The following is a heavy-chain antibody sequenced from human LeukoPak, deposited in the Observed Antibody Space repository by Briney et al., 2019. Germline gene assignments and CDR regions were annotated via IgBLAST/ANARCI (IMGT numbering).Heavy chain of an antibody. V-gene: IGHV1-2*06. CDR2: INPNSGGT. CDR1: GYSFTGYY. D-gene: IGHD2-2*01. CDR3: ARVQGYCSSTSCYQRHYYFDY. J-gene: IGHJ4*02. Sequence: ASVKVSCKASGYSFTGYYIHWVRQAPGQGLEWMGRINPNSGGTDYAQKFQGRVTMTRDTSISTAYMELSSLRSEDTAVYYCARVQGYCSSTSCYQRHYYFDYWGQGTLVTVSS.